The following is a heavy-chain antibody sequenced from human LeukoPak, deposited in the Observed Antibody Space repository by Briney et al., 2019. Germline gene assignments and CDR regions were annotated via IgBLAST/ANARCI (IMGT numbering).Heavy chain of an antibody. Sequence: AETLSLTCTLSGGSISSRYWSWIRQPPGKGLEWIGSIYYSGGTNYNPSLQGRVSISVDTSKIQFSLKLSSVTAADTAVYYCARWQYTISSGWFDPWGQGTMVPASS. CDR1: GGSISSRY. J-gene: IGHJ5*02. V-gene: IGHV4-59*08. CDR3: ARWQYTISSGWFDP. D-gene: IGHD6-6*01. CDR2: IYYSGGT.